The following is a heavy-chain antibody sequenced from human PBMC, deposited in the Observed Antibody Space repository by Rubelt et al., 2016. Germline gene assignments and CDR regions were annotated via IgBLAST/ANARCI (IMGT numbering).Heavy chain of an antibody. CDR1: GGSISSTSYY. V-gene: IGHV4-39*07. D-gene: IGHD6-13*01. Sequence: QLQLQESGPGLVKPSETLSLTCTVSGGSISSTSYYWGWIRQPPGKGLEWIGSIYYSGSTYYNPSLKSRVTISVDTSKSQFCLKLTCVTAADTAVYYCARGPSSSWHALLGGMDVWGQGTTVTVSS. CDR3: ARGPSSSWHALLGGMDV. J-gene: IGHJ6*02. CDR2: IYYSGST.